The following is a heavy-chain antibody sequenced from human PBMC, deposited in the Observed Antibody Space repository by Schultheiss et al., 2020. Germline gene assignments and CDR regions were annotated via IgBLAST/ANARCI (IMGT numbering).Heavy chain of an antibody. J-gene: IGHJ6*03. D-gene: IGHD6-19*01. CDR3: ARFQTGIAVAGTRYYYYYYMDV. V-gene: IGHV4-34*01. CDR1: GGSFSGYY. CDR2: INHSGST. Sequence: AETLSLTCAVYGGSFSGYYWSWIRQHPGKGLEWIGEINHSGSTNYNPSLKSRVTISVDTSKNQFSLKLSSVTAADTAVYYCARFQTGIAVAGTRYYYYYYMDVWGQGTTVTVAS.